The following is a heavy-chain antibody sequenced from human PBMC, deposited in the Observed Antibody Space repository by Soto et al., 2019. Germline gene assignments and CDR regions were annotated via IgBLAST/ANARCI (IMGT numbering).Heavy chain of an antibody. CDR1: GFTFSIYG. D-gene: IGHD2-2*01. CDR3: AKVTQLVPLVGPDY. CDR2: ISYDGSNK. V-gene: IGHV3-30*18. Sequence: QVQLVESGGGVVQPGRSLRLSCAASGFTFSIYGMHWVRQAPGKGLEWVAVISYDGSNKYCADSVKGRFTSCRDNSKNPLYLHMTSLRAEDTAVYYCAKVTQLVPLVGPDYWGQGTLVTVSS. J-gene: IGHJ4*02.